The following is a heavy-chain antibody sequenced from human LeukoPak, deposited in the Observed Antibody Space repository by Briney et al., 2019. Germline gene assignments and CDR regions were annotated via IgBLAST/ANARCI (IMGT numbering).Heavy chain of an antibody. CDR2: IYPGDSDT. V-gene: IGHV5-51*01. Sequence: GESLKISCKGSGYSFTNYWIGWVRQMPGRGLEWMGIIYPGDSDTRYSPSFQGQVTISADKSISTAYLQWSSLKASDTAMYYCARHPRFGELWPYFDYWGQGILVTVSS. D-gene: IGHD3-10*01. CDR3: ARHPRFGELWPYFDY. CDR1: GYSFTNYW. J-gene: IGHJ4*02.